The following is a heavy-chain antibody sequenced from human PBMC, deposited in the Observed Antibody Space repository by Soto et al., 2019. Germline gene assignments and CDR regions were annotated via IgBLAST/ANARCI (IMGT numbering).Heavy chain of an antibody. CDR1: GYTFTGYY. CDR2: INPNSGGT. Sequence: ASVKVSCKASGYTFTGYYMHWVRRAPGQGLEWMGWINPNSGGTNYAQKFQGWVTMTRDTSISTAYMELSRLRSDDTAVYYCARVRGEYSSSSGTLDVWGQGTTVTVSS. J-gene: IGHJ6*02. D-gene: IGHD6-6*01. V-gene: IGHV1-2*04. CDR3: ARVRGEYSSSSGTLDV.